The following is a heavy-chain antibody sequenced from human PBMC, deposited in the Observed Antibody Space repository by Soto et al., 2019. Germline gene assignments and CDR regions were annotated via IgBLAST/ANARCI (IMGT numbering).Heavy chain of an antibody. CDR2: IFTGGST. D-gene: IGHD6-6*01. CDR3: ARIPSDSSSSVPWYFDP. Sequence: PGGSLRLSCAASGFTISNNYMGWVRQASGKGLEWVSVIFTGGSTYYADSVQGRFTISRDNSKSTLYLQMDSLRAEDTAVYYCARIPSDSSSSVPWYFDPWGRGTLVTVSS. J-gene: IGHJ2*01. V-gene: IGHV3-53*01. CDR1: GFTISNNY.